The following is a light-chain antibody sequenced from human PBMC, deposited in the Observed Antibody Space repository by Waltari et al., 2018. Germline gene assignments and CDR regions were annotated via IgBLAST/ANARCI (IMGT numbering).Light chain of an antibody. CDR3: CSYVGVTTVL. Sequence: QSALTQPASVSGSPGQSITISCTGTNNDFGGYDLVSWYQQHPGKAPKLIISEVHRRPSGVSNRFSGSKSGNTASLTISGLQAEDEAHYYCCSYVGVTTVLFGGGTTVAV. V-gene: IGLV2-23*01. J-gene: IGLJ2*01. CDR2: EVH. CDR1: NNDFGGYDL.